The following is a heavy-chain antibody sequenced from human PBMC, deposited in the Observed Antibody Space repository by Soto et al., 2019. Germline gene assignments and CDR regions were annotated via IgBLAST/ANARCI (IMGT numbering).Heavy chain of an antibody. D-gene: IGHD3-22*01. Sequence: QVQLVESGGGVVQPGRSLRLSCAASGFTFSSYGMHWVRQAPGKGLEWVAVIWYDGSNKYYADSVKGRFTISRDNSKNTLYLQMNSLRAEDTAVYYCARDYYDTSGYYYVDCWGQGTLVTVSS. CDR2: IWYDGSNK. CDR1: GFTFSSYG. J-gene: IGHJ4*02. CDR3: ARDYYDTSGYYYVDC. V-gene: IGHV3-33*01.